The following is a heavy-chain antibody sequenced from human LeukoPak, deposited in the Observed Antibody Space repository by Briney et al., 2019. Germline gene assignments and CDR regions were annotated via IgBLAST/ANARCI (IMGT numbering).Heavy chain of an antibody. V-gene: IGHV1-69*05. Sequence: GASVKVSCKASGYTFTSYGISWVRQAPGQGLEWMGRIIPIFGTANYAQKFQGRVTITTDESTSTAYMELSSLRSEDTAVYYCARDGAQWELYAFDIWGQGTMVTVSS. CDR3: ARDGAQWELYAFDI. J-gene: IGHJ3*02. D-gene: IGHD1-26*01. CDR1: GYTFTSYG. CDR2: IIPIFGTA.